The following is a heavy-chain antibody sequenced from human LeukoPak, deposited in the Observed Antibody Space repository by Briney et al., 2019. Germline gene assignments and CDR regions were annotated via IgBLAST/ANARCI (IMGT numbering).Heavy chain of an antibody. CDR2: IHSGGNT. CDR1: GFTVSDNY. V-gene: IGHV3-53*01. D-gene: IGHD2-2*01. CDR3: ARGYCPSSDCYEGRNLFDP. Sequence: PGGSLRLSCAASGFTVSDNYMGWVRQAPGKGLEWVSIIHSGGNTYFPDSVKGRFTISRDTSLNTLFLQMNNLRAEDTAVYYCARGYCPSSDCYEGRNLFDPWGQGTLVTVSS. J-gene: IGHJ5*02.